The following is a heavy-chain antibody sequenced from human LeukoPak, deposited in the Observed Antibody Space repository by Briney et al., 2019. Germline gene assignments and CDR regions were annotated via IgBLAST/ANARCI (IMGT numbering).Heavy chain of an antibody. Sequence: PSETLSLTCTVSGGSISGSSYYWGWIRQPPGKGLEWIGSIYYSGSTYYNPSLKSRVTISVDTSKNQFSLKLSSVTAADTAVYCCARGGLNLGAIFDPWGQGTLVSVSS. V-gene: IGHV4-39*07. CDR2: IYYSGST. CDR1: GGSISGSSYY. CDR3: ARGGLNLGAIFDP. D-gene: IGHD3/OR15-3a*01. J-gene: IGHJ5*02.